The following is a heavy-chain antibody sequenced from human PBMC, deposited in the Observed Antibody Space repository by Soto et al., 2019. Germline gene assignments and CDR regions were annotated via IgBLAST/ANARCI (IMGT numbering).Heavy chain of an antibody. CDR3: AHRPPERGLATFDP. J-gene: IGHJ5*02. V-gene: IGHV2-5*02. D-gene: IGHD1-1*01. Sequence: ITLKESGPPLVKPTQTLTLTFTFSGFSLSTSGVAVGWIRQPPGKALEWLALIYWDDDKRYSPSLKSRLTITKDTSKNQVVLTMTNMDPVDTATYYCAHRPPERGLATFDPWGQGTLVTVSS. CDR2: IYWDDDK. CDR1: GFSLSTSGVA.